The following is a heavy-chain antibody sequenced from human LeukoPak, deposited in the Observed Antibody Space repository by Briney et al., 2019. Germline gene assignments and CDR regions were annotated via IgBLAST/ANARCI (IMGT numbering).Heavy chain of an antibody. D-gene: IGHD1-14*01. CDR2: ISYSGST. Sequence: SETLSLTCAVYGGSFSGYYWGWIRQPPGKGLEWIGMISYSGSTYYSPSLKSRVTISRETSKNQFSLKVRSVTAADTAVYYCASRQGLEPFWGQGTLVTVSS. CDR3: ASRQGLEPF. V-gene: IGHV4-34*01. J-gene: IGHJ4*02. CDR1: GGSFSGYY.